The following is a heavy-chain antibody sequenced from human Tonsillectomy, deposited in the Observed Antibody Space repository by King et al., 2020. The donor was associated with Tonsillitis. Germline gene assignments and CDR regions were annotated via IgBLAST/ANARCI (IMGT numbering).Heavy chain of an antibody. Sequence: QLVQSGAEVKKPGSSVKVSCKASGGTFSRYAISWVRQAPGQGLEWMGRIIPILGIANYAQKFQGRVTITADKSTSTAYMELSSLRSEDTAVYYCARDDYGDYPLGMDVWGQGTTVTVSS. V-gene: IGHV1-69*09. D-gene: IGHD4-17*01. J-gene: IGHJ6*02. CDR2: IIPILGIA. CDR3: ARDDYGDYPLGMDV. CDR1: GGTFSRYA.